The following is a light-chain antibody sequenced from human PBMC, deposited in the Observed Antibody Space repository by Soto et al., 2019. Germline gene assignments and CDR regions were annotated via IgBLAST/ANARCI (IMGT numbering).Light chain of an antibody. CDR1: SSDVGGYNY. CDR2: EVN. J-gene: IGLJ1*01. CDR3: SSYAGSSNV. V-gene: IGLV2-8*01. Sequence: QSALTQPHSASGSPGQSVAICCTGTSSDVGGYNYVSWYQQHPGKVPKLMIYEVNKRPSGVPDRFSGSKSGNTASLTVSGLQAEDEADYYCSSYAGSSNVFGTGTKLTVL.